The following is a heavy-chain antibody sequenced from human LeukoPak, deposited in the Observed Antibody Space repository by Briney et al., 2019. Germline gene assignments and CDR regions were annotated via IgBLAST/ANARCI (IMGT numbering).Heavy chain of an antibody. CDR2: IYISGSI. V-gene: IGHV4-61*02. J-gene: IGHJ4*02. Sequence: SETLSLTCTVSGDSISSDSYYWGWIRQPAGNGLEWIGRIYISGSINHNPSLKSRVTISVDTSKNQFSLKLSSVTAADTAVYYCARDRGAPFDYWGEGTVVTVSS. D-gene: IGHD3-10*01. CDR3: ARDRGAPFDY. CDR1: GDSISSDSYY.